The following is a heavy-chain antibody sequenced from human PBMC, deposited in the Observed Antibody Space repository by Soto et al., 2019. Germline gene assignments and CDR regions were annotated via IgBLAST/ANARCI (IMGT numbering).Heavy chain of an antibody. V-gene: IGHV4-39*01. Sequence: QLQLQESGPGLVKPSETLSLTCSVSGGSISSSSYFWGWVRQPPGQGLEWLATIFYSGTTYYNPSLKSRLTIASDTSNNQFSLKLSSVTAADTAVYYCVRRVNSGSGSDYFDYWGQGSLVTVSS. CDR3: VRRVNSGSGSDYFDY. J-gene: IGHJ4*02. D-gene: IGHD1-26*01. CDR2: IFYSGTT. CDR1: GGSISSSSYF.